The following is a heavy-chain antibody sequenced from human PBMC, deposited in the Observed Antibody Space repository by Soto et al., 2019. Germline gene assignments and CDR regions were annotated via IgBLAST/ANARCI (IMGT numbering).Heavy chain of an antibody. Sequence: ASVKVSCKASGYTFTSYGISWVRQAPGQGLEWMGWISAYNGNTNYAQKLQGRVTMTTDTSTSAAYMELRSLRSDDTAVYYCARVMDYGGNSVFDYWGQGTLVTVSS. CDR3: ARVMDYGGNSVFDY. CDR2: ISAYNGNT. J-gene: IGHJ4*02. D-gene: IGHD4-17*01. CDR1: GYTFTSYG. V-gene: IGHV1-18*01.